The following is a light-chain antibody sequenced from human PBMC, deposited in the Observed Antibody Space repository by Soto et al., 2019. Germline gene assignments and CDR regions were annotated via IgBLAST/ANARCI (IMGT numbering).Light chain of an antibody. J-gene: IGKJ3*01. Sequence: DIQMTQSPSTLSASVGDRVTITCRASQSIRFWLAWYQQQPGKAPTLLINRASRLEGGAPSGFSGSGSEKDFTLTISSLHPEDSATYYCQHYSSYPLTFGPGTKVDIK. CDR3: QHYSSYPLT. CDR1: QSIRFW. V-gene: IGKV1-5*03. CDR2: RAS.